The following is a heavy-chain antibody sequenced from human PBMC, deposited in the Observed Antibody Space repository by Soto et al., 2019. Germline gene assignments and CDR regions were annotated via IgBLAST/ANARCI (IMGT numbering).Heavy chain of an antibody. Sequence: PSETLSLTCAVYGGSFSGYYWSWIRQPPGKGLEWIGEINHSGSTNYNPSLKSRVTISVDTSKKQFSLKLSSVTAADTAVYFCARGPYYYGSGSDYCGQGTLITVSS. CDR2: INHSGST. D-gene: IGHD3-10*01. CDR3: ARGPYYYGSGSDY. V-gene: IGHV4-34*01. CDR1: GGSFSGYY. J-gene: IGHJ4*02.